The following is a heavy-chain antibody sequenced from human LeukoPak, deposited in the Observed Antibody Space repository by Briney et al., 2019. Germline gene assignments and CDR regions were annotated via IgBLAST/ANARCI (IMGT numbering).Heavy chain of an antibody. J-gene: IGHJ6*02. CDR3: ARHFYDFWSGYYTPHYYYGMDV. V-gene: IGHV4-39*01. D-gene: IGHD3-3*01. Sequence: SETLSLTCTVSGGSFSSSSYYWGWIRQPPGKGLEWIGSIYYSGSTYYNPSLKSRVTISVDTSKNQFSLKLSSVTAADTAVYYCARHFYDFWSGYYTPHYYYGMDVWGQGTTVTVSS. CDR2: IYYSGST. CDR1: GGSFSSSSYY.